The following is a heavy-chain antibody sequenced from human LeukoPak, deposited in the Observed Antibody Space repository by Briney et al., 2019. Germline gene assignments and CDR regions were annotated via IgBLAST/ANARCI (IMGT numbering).Heavy chain of an antibody. Sequence: GGSLRLSCTGSGFTFGDYAMGWLRQAPGKGLEWVGFIRSKAHGGTTEYAASVKGRFTISRENSKSIAYRQMNSLNTGDTAVYVCSREILSEYSRSWYDYFDPWGQGTLVTVSS. CDR3: SREILSEYSRSWYDYFDP. V-gene: IGHV3-49*03. CDR2: IRSKAHGGTT. D-gene: IGHD6-13*01. CDR1: GFTFGDYA. J-gene: IGHJ5*02.